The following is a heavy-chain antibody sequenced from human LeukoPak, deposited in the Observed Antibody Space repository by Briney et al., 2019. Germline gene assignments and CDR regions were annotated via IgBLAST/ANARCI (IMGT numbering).Heavy chain of an antibody. CDR2: ISCSSSLI. J-gene: IGHJ6*03. CDR1: GFTFSYYS. Sequence: GGSLRLSCAASGFTFSYYSMNWVRQAPGRGLEWVSCISCSSSLIFYSDLERGRFTFSGDNDKRLLYLHMNRMSVEDTAVYCCAKVDRGDYSSSPVPYYNYYTNVWGKGTTVTVS. V-gene: IGHV3-21*01. D-gene: IGHD6-13*01. CDR3: AKVDRGDYSSSPVPYYNYYTNV.